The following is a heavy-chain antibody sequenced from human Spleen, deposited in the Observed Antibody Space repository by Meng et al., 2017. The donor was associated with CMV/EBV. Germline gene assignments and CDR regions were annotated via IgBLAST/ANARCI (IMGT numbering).Heavy chain of an antibody. D-gene: IGHD3-3*01. CDR3: ATDLEVRFLEWLFPDY. V-gene: IGHV3-15*01. CDR2: VKSQSDDETT. Sequence: FRTAWMSWNRQAPGKGLEWVGRVKSQSDDETTDYAAPVKGRFTISRDDSKNTLYLQMNSLKPEDTGVYFCATDLEVRFLEWLFPDYWGQGTLVTVSS. CDR1: FRTAW. J-gene: IGHJ4*02.